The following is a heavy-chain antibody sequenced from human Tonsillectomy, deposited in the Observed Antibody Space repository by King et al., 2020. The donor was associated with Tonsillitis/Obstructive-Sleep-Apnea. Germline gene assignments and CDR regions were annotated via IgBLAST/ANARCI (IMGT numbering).Heavy chain of an antibody. V-gene: IGHV4-59*01. D-gene: IGHD1-26*01. CDR3: AREGAVMNAFDI. Sequence: VQLQESGPGLVKPSETLSLTCTVSGGSISSYYWSWIRKPPGKGLECIGYIYYSGGTNYNPSLKSRVTISVDTSKNQFSLKLSSVTAADTAVYYCAREGAVMNAFDIWGQGTMVTVSP. CDR2: IYYSGGT. J-gene: IGHJ3*02. CDR1: GGSISSYY.